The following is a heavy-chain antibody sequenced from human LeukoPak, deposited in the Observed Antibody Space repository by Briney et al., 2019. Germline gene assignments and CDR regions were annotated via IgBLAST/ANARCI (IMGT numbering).Heavy chain of an antibody. V-gene: IGHV3-15*01. CDR1: GFTFSNAW. D-gene: IGHD4-17*01. CDR3: TTEGATVTYDAFDI. CDR2: IKSKTDGGTT. J-gene: IGHJ3*02. Sequence: GGSLRLSCAASGFTFSNAWMSWVRQAPGKGLEWVGRIKSKTDGGTTDYAAPVKGRFTISRDDSKNTLYLQMNGLKTEDTAVYYCTTEGATVTYDAFDIWGQGTMVTVSS.